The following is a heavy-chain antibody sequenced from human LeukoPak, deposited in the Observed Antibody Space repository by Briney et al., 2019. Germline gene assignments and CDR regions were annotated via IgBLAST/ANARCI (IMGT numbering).Heavy chain of an antibody. Sequence: GRSLRLSCAASGFTFSSYAMHWVRQAPGKGLEWVAVISYDGSNKYYADSVKGRFTISRDNSKNTLYLQMNSLRAEDTAVYYCARDLPGAYWGQGTLVTVSS. D-gene: IGHD2-8*02. CDR2: ISYDGSNK. J-gene: IGHJ4*02. CDR1: GFTFSSYA. CDR3: ARDLPGAY. V-gene: IGHV3-30-3*01.